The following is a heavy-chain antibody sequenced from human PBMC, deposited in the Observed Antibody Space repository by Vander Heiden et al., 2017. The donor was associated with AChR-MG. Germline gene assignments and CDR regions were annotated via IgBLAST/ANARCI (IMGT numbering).Heavy chain of an antibody. CDR1: GGTFRSYT. Sequence: QVQLVPSGAEVKKPGSSVKVSCKASGGTFRSYTISWVRQAPGQGLEWMGRIIPILGIANYAQKFQGRVTITADKSTSTAYMELSSLRSEDTAVYYCARTPRVASGWSGGWFDPWGQGTLVTVSS. J-gene: IGHJ5*02. CDR3: ARTPRVASGWSGGWFDP. CDR2: IIPILGIA. D-gene: IGHD6-19*01. V-gene: IGHV1-69*02.